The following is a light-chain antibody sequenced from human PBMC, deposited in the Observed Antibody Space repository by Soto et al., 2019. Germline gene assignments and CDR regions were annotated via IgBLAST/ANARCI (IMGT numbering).Light chain of an antibody. V-gene: IGKV3-15*01. CDR1: QSVSSN. Sequence: EIVMTQSPATLSVSPGGRATLFCRASQSVSSNLAWYQQKPDPSPRLLIYATSTRAAGIPDRFSGSGSRTDFTLTISRLEPDEVAFDYCQQYDTSPPMYTFFQGTKVDIK. CDR3: QQYDTSPPMYT. CDR2: ATS. J-gene: IGKJ2*01.